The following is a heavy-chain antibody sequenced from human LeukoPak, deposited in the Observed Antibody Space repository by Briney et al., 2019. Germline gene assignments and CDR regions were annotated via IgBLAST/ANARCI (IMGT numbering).Heavy chain of an antibody. CDR2: INHSGST. Sequence: PSETLSLTCAVYGGSFSGYYWSWIRQPPGKGLEWIGEINHSGSTNYNPSLKSRVTISVDTSKNQFSLKLSSVTAADTAVYYCARHRRGGASPVHYYGSGSYPFDYWGQGTLVTVSS. D-gene: IGHD3-10*01. J-gene: IGHJ4*02. CDR1: GGSFSGYY. CDR3: ARHRRGGASPVHYYGSGSYPFDY. V-gene: IGHV4-34*01.